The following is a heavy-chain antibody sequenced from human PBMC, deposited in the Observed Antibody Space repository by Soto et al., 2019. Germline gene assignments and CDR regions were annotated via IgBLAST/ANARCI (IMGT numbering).Heavy chain of an antibody. J-gene: IGHJ6*02. CDR2: LSTYNGDT. V-gene: IGHV1-18*01. CDR3: ASGFKGFYRDIDYYGMDV. D-gene: IGHD3-3*01. CDR1: GFVFNKYV. Sequence: QVQLVQSGAEVKKPGAAVKVSCKPSGFVFNKYVISWVRQAPGQGLEWIGSLSTYNGDTNHAQKFQGRVTLTTDTSTKTAYMDLRSLRSDDTAVYYCASGFKGFYRDIDYYGMDVWGQGTTVTVSS.